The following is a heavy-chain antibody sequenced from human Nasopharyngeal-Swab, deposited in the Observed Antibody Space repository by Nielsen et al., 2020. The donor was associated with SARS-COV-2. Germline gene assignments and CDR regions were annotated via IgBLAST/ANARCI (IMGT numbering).Heavy chain of an antibody. Sequence: ESLKISCTVSGGSISSYYWSWIRQPAGKGLEWIGRIYTSGSTNYNPSLKSRVTMSVDTSKSQFSLKLSSVTAADTAVYYCARDRGYYDSSGYLYPVVYFDYWGQGTLVTVSS. CDR3: ARDRGYYDSSGYLYPVVYFDY. J-gene: IGHJ4*02. CDR2: IYTSGST. CDR1: GGSISSYY. D-gene: IGHD3-22*01. V-gene: IGHV4-4*07.